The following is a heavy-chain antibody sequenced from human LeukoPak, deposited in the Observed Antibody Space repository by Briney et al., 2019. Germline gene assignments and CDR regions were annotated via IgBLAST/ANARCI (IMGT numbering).Heavy chain of an antibody. V-gene: IGHV3-9*01. CDR3: AATNAPDFWSGYLGY. Sequence: GRSLRLSCAASGFTFDDYAMHWVRQAPGKGLEWVSGISWNSGSIGYADSVKGRFTISRDNAKNSLYLQMDSLRAEDTALYYCAATNAPDFWSGYLGYWGLGTLVTVSS. CDR1: GFTFDDYA. CDR2: ISWNSGSI. D-gene: IGHD3-3*01. J-gene: IGHJ4*02.